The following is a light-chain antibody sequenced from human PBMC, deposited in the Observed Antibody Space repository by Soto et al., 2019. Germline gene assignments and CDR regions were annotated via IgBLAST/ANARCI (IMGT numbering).Light chain of an antibody. J-gene: IGKJ5*01. Sequence: DIVMTQSPHSLAVSLGERAIINCKSSQSVLYSSNNKNYLAWYQQKPGQPPKLLIYWASTRESGVPDRFSGSGSGTDFTLTISSLRAEDVAVYYCQQYYNTSYTFGQGTRLEIK. V-gene: IGKV4-1*01. CDR3: QQYYNTSYT. CDR2: WAS. CDR1: QSVLYSSNNKNY.